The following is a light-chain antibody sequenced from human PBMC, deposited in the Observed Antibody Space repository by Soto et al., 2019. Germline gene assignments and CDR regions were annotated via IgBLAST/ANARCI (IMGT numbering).Light chain of an antibody. V-gene: IGKV4-1*01. CDR3: QQYYEIPFT. CDR2: WAS. Sequence: DIVRTQSPDSLTVSLGERATISCKSSQGVFYRSTKTNYLGWYQQKPGQRPRLLIYWASTREIGVPDRFSGSGSRTDFTLTISSLQAEDAAIYYCQQYYEIPFTFGGGTKVEI. CDR1: QGVFYRSTKTNY. J-gene: IGKJ4*01.